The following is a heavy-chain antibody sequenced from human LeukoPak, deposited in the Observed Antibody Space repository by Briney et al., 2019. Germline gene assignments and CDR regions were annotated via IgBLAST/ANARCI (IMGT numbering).Heavy chain of an antibody. CDR1: GRSFIDFS. J-gene: IGHJ4*02. D-gene: IGHD2/OR15-2a*01. Sequence: SETLSLTRAVYGRSFIDFSWKWFRQPPGKGLEWIGEIDQSGATKYNLFLMRQVTISVDKSQDQLSLRLSSVTAADTAVYYCGIFYAGSMDWGRGTLVTVSS. CDR3: GIFYAGSMD. V-gene: IGHV4-34*01. CDR2: IDQSGAT.